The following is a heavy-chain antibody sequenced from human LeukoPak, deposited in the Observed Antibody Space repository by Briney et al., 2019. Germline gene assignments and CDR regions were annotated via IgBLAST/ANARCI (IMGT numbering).Heavy chain of an antibody. CDR1: GFTFSSYA. CDR2: ISASGGST. J-gene: IGHJ4*02. CDR3: AKQSGRGSYFYFDY. Sequence: GGSLRLSCAASGFTFSSYAMSWVRQAPGKGLEWVSVISASGGSTYYADSVKGRFTISRDKSKNTLYLQMNSLRAEDTAVYYCAKQSGRGSYFYFDYWGQGTLVTVSS. V-gene: IGHV3-23*01. D-gene: IGHD1-26*01.